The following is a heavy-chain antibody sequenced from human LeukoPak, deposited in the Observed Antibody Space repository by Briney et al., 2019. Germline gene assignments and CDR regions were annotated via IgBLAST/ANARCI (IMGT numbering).Heavy chain of an antibody. V-gene: IGHV1-46*01. J-gene: IGHJ1*01. CDR2: INPSGGST. Sequence: ASVKVSCKASGYTFISYYMHWVRQAPGQGLEWMGIINPSGGSTSYAQKFQGRVTMTRNTSTSTVNMELSSLRSEDTAVYYCARAPSGSYYSAYFQHWGQGTLVTVSS. CDR3: ARAPSGSYYSAYFQH. CDR1: GYTFISYY. D-gene: IGHD1-26*01.